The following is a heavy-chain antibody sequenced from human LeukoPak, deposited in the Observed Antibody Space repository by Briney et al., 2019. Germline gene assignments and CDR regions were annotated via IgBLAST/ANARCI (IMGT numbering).Heavy chain of an antibody. CDR2: ISAYNGNT. CDR3: ARVAARTFDY. V-gene: IGHV1-18*01. D-gene: IGHD6-6*01. Sequence: ASVTVSCKASGYTFTSYGISWVRQAPGQGLEWMGRISAYNGNTNYAQKLQGRVTMTTDTSTGTAYMELRSLRSDDTAVYYCARVAARTFDYWGQGTLVTVSS. CDR1: GYTFTSYG. J-gene: IGHJ4*02.